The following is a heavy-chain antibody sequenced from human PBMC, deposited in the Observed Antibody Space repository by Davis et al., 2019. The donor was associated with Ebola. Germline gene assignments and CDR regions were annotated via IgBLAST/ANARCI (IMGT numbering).Heavy chain of an antibody. D-gene: IGHD3-10*01. CDR2: INAGNGNP. V-gene: IGHV1-3*01. Sequence: ASVPVSCKASPYTFTSYAMHWVRQAPAQRREWLGLINAGNGNPKYSQKFQGRVTITRNTSASTAYMELSSLGSEDTAVYYCASSRSRGGYYYYGMDVWGQGTTVTVSS. J-gene: IGHJ6*02. CDR3: ASSRSRGGYYYYGMDV. CDR1: PYTFTSYA.